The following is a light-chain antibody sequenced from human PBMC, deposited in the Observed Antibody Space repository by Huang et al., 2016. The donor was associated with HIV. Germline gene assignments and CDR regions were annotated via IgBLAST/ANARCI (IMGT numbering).Light chain of an antibody. J-gene: IGKJ1*01. CDR3: MQSLETPWT. Sequence: DIVMTQSPLSLTVTPGEPASISCRSSQSLLHSNTYNYLDWYLQKPGQSPQGLIYLGSNRASRVPDRFSGSGSGTDFTLKISRVEAEDVGIYYCMQSLETPWTFGQGTKVEIK. CDR1: QSLLHSNTYNY. V-gene: IGKV2-28*01. CDR2: LGS.